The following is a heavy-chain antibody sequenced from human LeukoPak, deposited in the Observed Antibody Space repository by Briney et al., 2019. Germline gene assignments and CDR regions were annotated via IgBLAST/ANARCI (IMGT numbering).Heavy chain of an antibody. D-gene: IGHD6-13*01. CDR2: ISPSSGDT. Sequence: ASVKVSCKASGYTFTAYCMHWLRQAPGQGLEWMGWISPSSGDTDYAQKFQGRVTMTRDTSIRTIYMEVTRLRSDDAAVYYCARWDGYSSSPDYWGQGTLVTVSS. V-gene: IGHV1-2*02. CDR1: GYTFTAYC. J-gene: IGHJ4*02. CDR3: ARWDGYSSSPDY.